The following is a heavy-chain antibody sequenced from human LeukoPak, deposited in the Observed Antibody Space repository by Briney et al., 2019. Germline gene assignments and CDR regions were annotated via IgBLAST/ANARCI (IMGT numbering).Heavy chain of an antibody. J-gene: IGHJ1*01. CDR1: GGSISSYY. CDR2: IYYSGST. Sequence: PSETLSLTCTVSGGSISSYYWSWIRQPPGKGLEWIGYIYYSGSTNYNPSLKSRVTISVDTSKSQFSLKLSSVTAADTAVYYCAGTYCGGDCYSEHWGQGTLVTVSS. CDR3: AGTYCGGDCYSEH. V-gene: IGHV4-59*08. D-gene: IGHD2-21*02.